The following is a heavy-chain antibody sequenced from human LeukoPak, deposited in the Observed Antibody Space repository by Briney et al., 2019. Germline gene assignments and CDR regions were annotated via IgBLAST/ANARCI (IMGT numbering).Heavy chain of an antibody. CDR3: ARLHTLYDGSGYHPESHFDY. D-gene: IGHD3-22*01. V-gene: IGHV3-7*01. J-gene: IGHJ4*02. CDR1: GFSFSTYW. Sequence: PGGSLRLSCAASGFSFSTYWMDWVRQAPGKGLEWVANIKHDGSERSYVDSVKGRFTVSRDNAKNSLFLQMSSLRAEDTAVYFCARLHTLYDGSGYHPESHFDYWGQGTLVTVSS. CDR2: IKHDGSER.